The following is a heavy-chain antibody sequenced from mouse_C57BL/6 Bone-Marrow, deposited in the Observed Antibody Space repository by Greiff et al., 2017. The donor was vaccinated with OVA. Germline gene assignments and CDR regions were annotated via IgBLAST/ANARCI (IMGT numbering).Heavy chain of an antibody. CDR3: ARRDYDGVDY. Sequence: VQLQQSGAELVRPGTSVKMSCKSSGYTFTNYWIGWAKQRPGHGLEWIGDIYPGGGYTNYNEKFKGKATLTADKSSSTAYMQFSSLTSEDSAIYYCARRDYDGVDYWGQGTTLTVSS. CDR2: IYPGGGYT. CDR1: GYTFTNYW. J-gene: IGHJ2*01. D-gene: IGHD2-4*01. V-gene: IGHV1-63*01.